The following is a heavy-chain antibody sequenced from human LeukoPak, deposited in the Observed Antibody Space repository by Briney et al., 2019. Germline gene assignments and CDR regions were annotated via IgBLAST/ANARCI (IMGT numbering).Heavy chain of an antibody. CDR3: AKDVWWSVS. CDR2: ISANGVDT. D-gene: IGHD2-8*02. J-gene: IGHJ5*02. Sequence: GGSLRLSCVASGFTFSNHAMTWVRQAPGRGLEWVSAISANGVDTFYAPSVKGRFTISRDNSKNTLYLQINSLRAEDTAIYYCAKDVWWSVSWGQGTLVTVSS. V-gene: IGHV3-23*01. CDR1: GFTFSNHA.